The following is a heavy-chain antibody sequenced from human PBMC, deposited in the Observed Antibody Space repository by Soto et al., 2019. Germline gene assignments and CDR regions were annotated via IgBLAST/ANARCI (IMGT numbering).Heavy chain of an antibody. CDR1: GYTFTGYY. V-gene: IGHV1-2*02. CDR2: INPNTGGT. Sequence: QVHLVQSGAEVVKPGASVTVSCEASGYTFTGYYIHWVRQAPGQGLEYMGWINPNTGGTKYAQRFQGRVTMTRDTSINTACMELSWLTSDDTAVYFCARSLSTIGARPDYWGQGTLVTVSP. J-gene: IGHJ4*02. CDR3: ARSLSTIGARPDY. D-gene: IGHD6-6*01.